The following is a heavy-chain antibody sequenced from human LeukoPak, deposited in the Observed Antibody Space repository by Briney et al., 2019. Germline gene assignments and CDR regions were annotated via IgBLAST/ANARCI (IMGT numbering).Heavy chain of an antibody. CDR1: GFSFISYG. J-gene: IGHJ4*02. D-gene: IGHD4-17*01. Sequence: GGSLRLSCAASGFSFISYGMHWVRQAPGKGLEWVGVISDDGRNKKYADSAKGRFTISRDNSMDTLYLQMNSLRDEDTAVYYCAKRPSDYGDYVTYFDYWGQGTLVTVSS. CDR3: AKRPSDYGDYVTYFDY. CDR2: ISDDGRNK. V-gene: IGHV3-30*18.